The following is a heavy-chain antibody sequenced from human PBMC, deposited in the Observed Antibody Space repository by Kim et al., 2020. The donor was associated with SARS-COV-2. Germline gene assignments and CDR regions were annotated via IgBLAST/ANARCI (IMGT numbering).Heavy chain of an antibody. CDR2: MNPNSGNT. J-gene: IGHJ5*02. CDR3: ARGPSMYNWFDP. CDR1: GYTFTSYD. V-gene: IGHV1-8*01. Sequence: ASVKVSCKASGYTFTSYDINWVRQATGQGLEWMGWMNPNSGNTGYAQKFQGRVTMTRNTSISTAYMELSSLRSEDTAVYYCARGPSMYNWFDPWGQGTLVTVSS.